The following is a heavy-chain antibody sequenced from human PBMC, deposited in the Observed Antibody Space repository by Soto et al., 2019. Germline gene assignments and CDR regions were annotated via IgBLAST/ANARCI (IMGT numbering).Heavy chain of an antibody. J-gene: IGHJ5*02. CDR1: GYTFTSYD. Sequence: ASVKVSCKASGYTFTSYDINWVRQATGQRIERMGWMNPNSGNTGYAQKFQGRITMTRNTSISTAYMELSSLRSEDTAVYYCAWGRYFDWFDPWGQGTLVTVSS. D-gene: IGHD3-9*01. CDR3: AWGRYFDWFDP. CDR2: MNPNSGNT. V-gene: IGHV1-8*01.